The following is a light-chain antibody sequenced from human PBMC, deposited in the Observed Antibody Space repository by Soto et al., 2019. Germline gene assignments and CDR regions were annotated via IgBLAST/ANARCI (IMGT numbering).Light chain of an antibody. J-gene: IGLJ2*01. V-gene: IGLV2-23*01. CDR1: SSEVGSYNL. CDR2: EGS. Sequence: QSVLTQPASVSGSPGQSITISCTGTSSEVGSYNLVSWYQQHPGKAPKLMIYEGSKRPSGVSNRFSGSKSGNTASLTISGLQAEDEADYYCCSCAGSSTHVVFGGGTKVTV. CDR3: CSCAGSSTHVV.